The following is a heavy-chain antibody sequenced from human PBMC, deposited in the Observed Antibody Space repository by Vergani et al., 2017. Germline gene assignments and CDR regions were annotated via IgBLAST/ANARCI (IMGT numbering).Heavy chain of an antibody. CDR3: AKDLGTSSGGAWFDP. V-gene: IGHV3-9*02. D-gene: IGHD6-6*01. CDR1: GFTSAGYA. J-gene: IGHJ5*02. CDR2: ISWNSNSI. Sequence: EVQLEESGGGLVLPGRSLRLSCVASGFTSAGYAMHWVRQAPGKGLEGVSGISWNSNSIGYADAVKGRFTISSDNAKNSLYLQMNSLRAEDTALYYCAKDLGTSSGGAWFDPWCQGTLVTVSS.